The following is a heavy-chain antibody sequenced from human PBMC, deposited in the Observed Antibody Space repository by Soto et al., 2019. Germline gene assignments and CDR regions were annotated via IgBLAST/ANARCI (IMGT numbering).Heavy chain of an antibody. Sequence: PGGSLRLSCAASGFTFSSYSMNWVRQAPGKGLEWVSYISSSSSTIYYAESVKGRFTISRDNAKNSLYLQMNSLRAEDTAVYYCAREAEYFDWTPPDYWGQGTLVTVSS. D-gene: IGHD3-9*01. CDR3: AREAEYFDWTPPDY. V-gene: IGHV3-48*01. J-gene: IGHJ4*02. CDR2: ISSSSSTI. CDR1: GFTFSSYS.